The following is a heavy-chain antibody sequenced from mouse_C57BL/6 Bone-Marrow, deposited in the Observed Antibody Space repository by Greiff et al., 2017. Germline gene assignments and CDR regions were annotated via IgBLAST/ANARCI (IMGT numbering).Heavy chain of an antibody. Sequence: QVQLQQSGAGLVMPSPSVKLSCKVSGYSLTSYWMHWVKQRPGQGLEWIGEIEPSGSYTNYNPQFTSKSTLNVDKSSSKVYMQHSGVTSGDSAVCYCARLLTAMDYWGQGTSVTVSS. CDR1: GYSLTSYW. V-gene: IGHV1-69*01. D-gene: IGHD2-1*01. CDR2: IEPSGSYT. J-gene: IGHJ4*01. CDR3: ARLLTAMDY.